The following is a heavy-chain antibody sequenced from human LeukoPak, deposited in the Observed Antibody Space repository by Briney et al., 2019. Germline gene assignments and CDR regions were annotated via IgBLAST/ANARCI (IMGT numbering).Heavy chain of an antibody. V-gene: IGHV1-2*06. CDR2: ISPNNGGT. CDR3: ARGWELNARFFDY. Sequence: ASVKVSCKAARYTFTAYYLHWVRQAPGQGLEWMGRISPNNGGTNYPQKFQGRVTMTRDTSINAAYMELSSLKSDDTAVYYCARGWELNARFFDYWGQGTLVTVSS. CDR1: RYTFTAYY. D-gene: IGHD1-26*01. J-gene: IGHJ4*02.